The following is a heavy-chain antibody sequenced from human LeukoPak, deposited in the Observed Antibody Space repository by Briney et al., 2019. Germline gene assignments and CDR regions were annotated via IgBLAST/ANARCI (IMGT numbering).Heavy chain of an antibody. CDR1: GFTFSSYE. J-gene: IGHJ6*02. V-gene: IGHV3-48*03. CDR2: ITSSGSPI. D-gene: IGHD3-16*01. Sequence: PGGSLRLSCAASGFTFSSYEMNWVRQAPGKGLEWVSYITSSGSPIYYADSVKGRFTISRDNAKNSLYLRMNSLRAEDTAVYYCARDRSDYSIKYYYYYGMDVWGQGTTVTVSS. CDR3: ARDRSDYSIKYYYYYGMDV.